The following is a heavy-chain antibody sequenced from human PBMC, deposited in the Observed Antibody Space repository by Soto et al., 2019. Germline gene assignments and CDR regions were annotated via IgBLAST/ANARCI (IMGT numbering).Heavy chain of an antibody. CDR2: ISVRDNT. CDR3: AKDFSKTS. Sequence: GGSLRLSCAASGFTFNNTAMNWVRQAAGKGLEWVSSISVRDNTYYADSVKGRFTIYRDKSKNTLYLQMNSLRAEDTAVYFCAKDFSKTSWGQGTMVTVSS. CDR1: GFTFNNTA. V-gene: IGHV3-23*01. J-gene: IGHJ5*02.